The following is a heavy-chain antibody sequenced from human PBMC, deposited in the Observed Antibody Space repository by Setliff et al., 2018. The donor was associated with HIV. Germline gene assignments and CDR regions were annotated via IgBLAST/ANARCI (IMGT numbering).Heavy chain of an antibody. CDR1: KGTFTTYR. CDR2: IIPTLGVA. Sequence: SVKVSCKASKGTFTTYRFTWVRQAPGQGLDWMGRIIPTLGVANYAQRFQGKVTITADKSTSTAYMELTSLRFDDTAMYYCVRGVQSPPHYSYYYMDVWGEGTMVTVSS. CDR3: VRGVQSPPHYSYYYMDV. D-gene: IGHD3-3*01. V-gene: IGHV1-69*04. J-gene: IGHJ6*03.